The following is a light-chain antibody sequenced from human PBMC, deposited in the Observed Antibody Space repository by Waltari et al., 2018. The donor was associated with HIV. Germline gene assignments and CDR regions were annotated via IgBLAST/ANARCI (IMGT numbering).Light chain of an antibody. CDR2: DAS. CDR1: ENIRNN. V-gene: IGKV3-15*01. CDR3: QQYSRWPPTWT. Sequence: EGVLTQSPGTLSVSQGERATLSCRSSENIRNNLAWYQQKPGQAPRLLFYDASARATGVPARFSGSGSGTEFTLTISGLQSEDFAIYYCQQYSRWPPTWTFGQGTKVDVK. J-gene: IGKJ1*01.